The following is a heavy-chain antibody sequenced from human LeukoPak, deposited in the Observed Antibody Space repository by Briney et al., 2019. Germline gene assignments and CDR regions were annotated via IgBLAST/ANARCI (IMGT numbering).Heavy chain of an antibody. CDR1: GGSISTYY. D-gene: IGHD5-18*01. Sequence: PSETLPLTCTVAGGSISTYYWNWIRQTPGKGLEWIGHISNGNTDYNPSLKSRVTISADTSKNQFSLRLTSVTAADAAVYYCARDKAHSYGRYFDPWGQGALVIVSS. CDR3: ARDKAHSYGRYFDP. CDR2: ISNGNT. V-gene: IGHV4-59*01. J-gene: IGHJ5*02.